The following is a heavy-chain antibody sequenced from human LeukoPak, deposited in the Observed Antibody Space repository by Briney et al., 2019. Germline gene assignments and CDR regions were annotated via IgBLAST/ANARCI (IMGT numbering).Heavy chain of an antibody. J-gene: IGHJ4*02. CDR1: GYTFTSYD. CDR2: MNPNSGNT. V-gene: IGHV1-8*01. Sequence: ASVKVSCKASGYTFTSYDINWVRQATGQGLEWMGWMNPNSGNTGYAQKFQGRVTMTRNTSISTAYMELSSLRSEDTALYYCARGSSSWYGGVFDYWGQGTLVTVSS. D-gene: IGHD6-13*01. CDR3: ARGSSSWYGGVFDY.